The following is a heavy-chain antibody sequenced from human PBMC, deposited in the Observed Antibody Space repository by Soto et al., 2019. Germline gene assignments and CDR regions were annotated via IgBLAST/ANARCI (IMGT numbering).Heavy chain of an antibody. CDR1: GYSFSDYA. J-gene: IGHJ6*02. CDR3: ARHDCISSSCYYYYYYGMDV. Sequence: ASVKVSCKASGYSFSDYAMHWVRQAPGQRPEWMGWINCGEGNTKYSEKFQGRVTITADESTSTAYMELSSLRSEDTAVYYCARHDCISSSCYYYYYYGMDVWGQGTTVTVSS. D-gene: IGHD2-15*01. CDR2: INCGEGNT. V-gene: IGHV1-3*01.